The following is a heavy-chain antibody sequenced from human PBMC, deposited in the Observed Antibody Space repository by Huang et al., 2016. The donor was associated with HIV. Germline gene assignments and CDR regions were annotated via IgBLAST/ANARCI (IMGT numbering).Heavy chain of an antibody. CDR2: ISETGSVI. J-gene: IGHJ4*02. Sequence: EEQLVESGGGLVQPGGSLRLSCAASGFSFSSCNVNWGRQAPGKGLGWVSYISETGSVITYADSVKGRFTVSRDNAKNSLYLQMDSLRAEDTAVYYCARGYSSSWLYNWGQGTLVTVSS. CDR3: ARGYSSSWLYN. V-gene: IGHV3-48*01. CDR1: GFSFSSCN. D-gene: IGHD6-13*01.